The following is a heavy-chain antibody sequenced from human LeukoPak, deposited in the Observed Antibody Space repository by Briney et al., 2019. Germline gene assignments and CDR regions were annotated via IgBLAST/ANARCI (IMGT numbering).Heavy chain of an antibody. J-gene: IGHJ4*02. CDR2: IYSDGTT. V-gene: IGHV3-66*01. CDR3: ARETTAAGSRHLDY. CDR1: GFTVSDNY. Sequence: GGSLRLSCAASGFTVSDNYMTWVRQAPGKGLEWISVIYSDGTTYYGDSVKGRFIISRDDSKNTLILEMNSLTAEDTAVYYCARETTAAGSRHLDYWGLGIPVTVSS. D-gene: IGHD6-13*01.